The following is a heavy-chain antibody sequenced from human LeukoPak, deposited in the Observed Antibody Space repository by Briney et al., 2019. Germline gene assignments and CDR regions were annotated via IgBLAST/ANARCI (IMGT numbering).Heavy chain of an antibody. CDR1: RFTVTSNY. D-gene: IGHD6-19*01. J-gene: IGHJ4*02. CDR3: ARASQWLAFDN. V-gene: IGHV3-66*01. CDR2: TYNGGST. Sequence: SGGSLRLSCAASRFTVTSNYMSWVRQAPGKGLEWVSVTYNGGSTSYADSVKGRFTISRDNSKNTLYLQMNSLRAEDTAAYFCARASQWLAFDNWGQGTLVTVSS.